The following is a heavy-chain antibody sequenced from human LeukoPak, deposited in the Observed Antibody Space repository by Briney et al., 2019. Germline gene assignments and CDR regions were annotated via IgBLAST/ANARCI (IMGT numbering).Heavy chain of an antibody. Sequence: GGSLRLSCAASGFTFSSYDMHWVRQATGEGLEWVSAIGTAGDTYYPGSVKGRFTISRESAKNSLYLQMNSLRAGDTAVYYCAREGLGDASDIWGQGTMVTVSS. CDR2: IGTAGDT. D-gene: IGHD3-10*01. V-gene: IGHV3-13*01. J-gene: IGHJ3*02. CDR1: GFTFSSYD. CDR3: AREGLGDASDI.